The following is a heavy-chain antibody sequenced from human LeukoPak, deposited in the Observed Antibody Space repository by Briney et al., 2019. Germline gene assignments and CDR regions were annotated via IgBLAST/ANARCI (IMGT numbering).Heavy chain of an antibody. D-gene: IGHD6-19*01. CDR2: TYYRSKWNN. J-gene: IGHJ4*02. Sequence: SQTLSLTCALSGDSVSTNSATWTWLRQSPSRGLEWLGRTYYRSKWNNDYAVSMKSRITINPDTSKNQFSLQLNSVTPEDTAVYYCARSPSPYSSGWYFDYWGQGTLVTVSS. V-gene: IGHV6-1*01. CDR1: GDSVSTNSAT. CDR3: ARSPSPYSSGWYFDY.